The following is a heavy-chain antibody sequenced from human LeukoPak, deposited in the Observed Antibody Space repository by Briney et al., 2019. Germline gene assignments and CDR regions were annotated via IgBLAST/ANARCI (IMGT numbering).Heavy chain of an antibody. Sequence: GGSLRLSCAASGFTFSSSAMSWVRQAPGKGREWVSAISNNGGYTYYADPVQGRFTISRDNSKSTLCLQMNSLRAEDTAVYYCARDLGYCTNGVCHTRFAYWGQGTLVAVSS. D-gene: IGHD2-8*01. CDR2: ISNNGGYT. J-gene: IGHJ4*02. V-gene: IGHV3-23*01. CDR1: GFTFSSSA. CDR3: ARDLGYCTNGVCHTRFAY.